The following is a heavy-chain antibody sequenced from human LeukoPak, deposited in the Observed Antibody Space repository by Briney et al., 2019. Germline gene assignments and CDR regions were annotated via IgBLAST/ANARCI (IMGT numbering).Heavy chain of an antibody. CDR3: ARLAISAVGKTSGSYYFDY. CDR1: GYTSTTYW. V-gene: IGHV5-51*01. D-gene: IGHD3-3*01. CDR2: VYSADSDA. Sequence: GESLKISCKGSGYTSTTYWIAWVRQMPGKGLEFMGIVYSADSDARYSPSFRGQVTISADKSINTAYLQWSSLEASDTAIYYCARLAISAVGKTSGSYYFDYWGQGSLVTVSS. J-gene: IGHJ4*02.